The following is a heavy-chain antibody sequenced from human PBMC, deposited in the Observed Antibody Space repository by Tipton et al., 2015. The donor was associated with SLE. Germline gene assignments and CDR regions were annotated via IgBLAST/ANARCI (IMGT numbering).Heavy chain of an antibody. CDR2: IRSKANSYAT. D-gene: IGHD3-3*01. V-gene: IGHV3-73*01. J-gene: IGHJ6*02. Sequence: GSLRLSCAASGFTFSGSAMHWVRQASGKGLEWVGRIRSKANSYATAYAASVKGRFTISRDDSKNTAYLQMNSLKTEDTAVYYCTRQTDYDFWSGYGMDVWGQGTTVTVSS. CDR1: GFTFSGSA. CDR3: TRQTDYDFWSGYGMDV.